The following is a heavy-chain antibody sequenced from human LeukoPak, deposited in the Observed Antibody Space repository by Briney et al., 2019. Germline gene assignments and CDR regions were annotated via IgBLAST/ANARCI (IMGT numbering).Heavy chain of an antibody. CDR3: ARGVYCSGGSCWLSPNYYYYGMDV. Sequence: ASVKVSCKASGYTFTSYGISWVRQAPGQGLEWMGWISTYNGNTNYAQKLQGRVTMTTDTSTSTAYMELRSLRSDDTAVYYCARGVYCSGGSCWLSPNYYYYGMDVWGQGTTVTVSS. V-gene: IGHV1-18*01. CDR2: ISTYNGNT. CDR1: GYTFTSYG. J-gene: IGHJ6*02. D-gene: IGHD2-15*01.